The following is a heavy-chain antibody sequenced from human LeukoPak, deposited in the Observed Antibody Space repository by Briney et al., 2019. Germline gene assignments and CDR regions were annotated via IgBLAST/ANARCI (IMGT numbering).Heavy chain of an antibody. V-gene: IGHV3-74*01. J-gene: IGHJ5*02. Sequence: PGGSLRLSCAASGFTFSSYWMHWVRQAPGKGLVLISRINSDGTSTSYADSVKGRFTISRDNAKNTLYLPMNSLRAGDTAVYYCARDSSGGDYWFDPWGQGTLVTVSA. CDR1: GFTFSSYW. CDR2: INSDGTST. D-gene: IGHD2-21*02. CDR3: ARDSSGGDYWFDP.